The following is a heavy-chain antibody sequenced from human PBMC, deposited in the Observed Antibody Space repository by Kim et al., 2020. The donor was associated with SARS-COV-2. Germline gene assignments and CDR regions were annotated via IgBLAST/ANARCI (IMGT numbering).Heavy chain of an antibody. J-gene: IGHJ4*02. D-gene: IGHD3-10*01. V-gene: IGHV4-59*01. CDR1: GGSISSYY. CDR3: ARTPYYYGSGSYYNVGYFDY. CDR2: IYYSGST. Sequence: SETLSLTCTVSGGSISSYYWSWIRQPPGKGLEWIGYIYYSGSTNYNPSLKSRVTISVDTSKNQFSLKLSSVTAADTAVYYCARTPYYYGSGSYYNVGYFDYWGQGTLVTVSS.